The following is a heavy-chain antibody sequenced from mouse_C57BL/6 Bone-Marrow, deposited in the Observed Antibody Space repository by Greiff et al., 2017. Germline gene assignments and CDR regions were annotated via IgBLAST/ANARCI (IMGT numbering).Heavy chain of an antibody. J-gene: IGHJ2*01. CDR1: GYTFTDYY. V-gene: IGHV1-76*01. CDR3: AGGSTVDY. Sequence: VQLQQSGAELVRPGASVKLSCKASGYTFTDYYINWVKQRPGQGLEWIARIYPGSGNTYYNEKFKGKATLTAEKSSSTAYMQLSSLTSEDSAVYFCAGGSTVDYWGQGTTLTVSS. CDR2: IYPGSGNT. D-gene: IGHD1-1*01.